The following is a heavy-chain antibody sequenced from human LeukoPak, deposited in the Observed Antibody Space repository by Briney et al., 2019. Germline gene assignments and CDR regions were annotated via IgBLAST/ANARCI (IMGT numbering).Heavy chain of an antibody. Sequence: ASVKVSCKASGYTFTGYYMHWVRQAPGQGLEWMGWINPNSGGTNYAQKFQGRVTMTRDTSISTAYMELRSLRSDDTAVYYCARDGYSYGSAVRYYMDVWGKGTTVTISS. V-gene: IGHV1-2*02. CDR2: INPNSGGT. J-gene: IGHJ6*03. D-gene: IGHD5-18*01. CDR3: ARDGYSYGSAVRYYMDV. CDR1: GYTFTGYY.